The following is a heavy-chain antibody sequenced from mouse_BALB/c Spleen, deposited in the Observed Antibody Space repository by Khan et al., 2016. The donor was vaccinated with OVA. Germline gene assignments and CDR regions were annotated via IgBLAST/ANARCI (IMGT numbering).Heavy chain of an antibody. CDR3: ARGLRPYFSVDY. CDR2: INYSGST. V-gene: IGHV3-2*02. CDR1: GYSITSDYA. Sequence: VQLKQSGPGLVKPSQSLSLTCTVTGYSITSDYAWNWIRQFPGNKLEWMGYINYSGSTSYNPSLKSRISITRDTSKNQFFLQLISVTTEDTATYYCARGLRPYFSVDYWGQGTLVTVSS. D-gene: IGHD1-2*01. J-gene: IGHJ4*01.